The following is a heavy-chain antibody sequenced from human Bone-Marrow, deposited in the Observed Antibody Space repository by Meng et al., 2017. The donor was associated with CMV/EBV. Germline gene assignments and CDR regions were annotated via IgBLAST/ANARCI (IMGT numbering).Heavy chain of an antibody. D-gene: IGHD6-6*01. V-gene: IGHV1-2*02. CDR1: GYTFTGYY. J-gene: IGHJ6*02. Sequence: ASVKVSCKASGYTFTGYYMHWVRQAPGQGLEWMGWINPNSGGTNYAQKFQGRVTMTRDTSISTAYMELRRLRSDDTAVYYCARGQRSHYSSSSYMDVWGQGTTVTVSS. CDR2: INPNSGGT. CDR3: ARGQRSHYSSSSYMDV.